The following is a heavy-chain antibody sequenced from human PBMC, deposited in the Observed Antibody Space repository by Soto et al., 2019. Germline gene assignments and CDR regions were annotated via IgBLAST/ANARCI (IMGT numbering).Heavy chain of an antibody. D-gene: IGHD3-10*01. Sequence: PSETLSLTCAVYGGSFSGYYWSWIRQPPGKGLEWIGEINHSGSTNYNPSLKSRVTISVDTSKNQFSLKLSSVTAADTAVYYCARGLRYYGGYRGYYYYYMDVWGKGTTVTVSS. CDR3: ARGLRYYGGYRGYYYYYMDV. V-gene: IGHV4-34*01. CDR1: GGSFSGYY. CDR2: INHSGST. J-gene: IGHJ6*03.